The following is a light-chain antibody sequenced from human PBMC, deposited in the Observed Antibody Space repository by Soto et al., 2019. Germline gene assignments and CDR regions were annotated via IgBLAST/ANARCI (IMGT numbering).Light chain of an antibody. CDR1: QTVNTW. Sequence: GERVTITCRASQTVNTWLAWYQHKPGEAPKLLIYDASVLETGVPSRFSGFSSGTEFTLTISRLQPDDFATYFCQQYNSYSPEGLTFGGGTKVDIK. J-gene: IGKJ4*01. CDR3: QQYNSYSPEGLT. CDR2: DAS. V-gene: IGKV1-5*01.